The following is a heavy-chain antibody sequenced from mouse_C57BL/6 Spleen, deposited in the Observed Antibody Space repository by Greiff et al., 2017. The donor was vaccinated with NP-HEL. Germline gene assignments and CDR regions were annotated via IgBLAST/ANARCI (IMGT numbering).Heavy chain of an antibody. CDR2: IWGVGST. CDR1: GFSLTSYG. D-gene: IGHD1-1*01. Sequence: VKLEESGPGLVAPSQSLSITCTVSGFSLTSYGVDWVRQSPGKGLEWLGVIWGVGSTNYNSALKSRLSISKDNSKSQVFLKMNSLQTDDTAMYYCAILRPPFAYWGQGTLVTVSA. CDR3: AILRPPFAY. J-gene: IGHJ3*01. V-gene: IGHV2-6*01.